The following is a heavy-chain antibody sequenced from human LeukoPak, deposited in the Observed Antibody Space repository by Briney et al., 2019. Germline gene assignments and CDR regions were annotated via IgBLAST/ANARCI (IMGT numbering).Heavy chain of an antibody. J-gene: IGHJ6*03. V-gene: IGHV4-59*07. D-gene: IGHD2-15*01. CDR3: ARVQYAARSYYMDV. Sequence: SDTLSLTCTVSGGSISRYYCSWIRQPPRKGLEWIGFSYYTGDTNYNPSLKRRVTITVDTSTTQFSLKLSSVPAADTAVYYCARVQYAARSYYMDVWGEGTTVTVSS. CDR2: SYYTGDT. CDR1: GGSISRYY.